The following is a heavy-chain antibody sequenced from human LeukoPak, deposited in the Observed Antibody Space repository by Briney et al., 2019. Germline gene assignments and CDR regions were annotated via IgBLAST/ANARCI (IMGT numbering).Heavy chain of an antibody. V-gene: IGHV1-46*01. CDR3: ASSVGGNPGAFDI. CDR2: INPSGGST. Sequence: ASVKVSCKASGYTFTSYGISWVRQAPGQGLEWMGIINPSGGSTSYAQKFQGRVTMTRDTSTSTVYMELSSLRSEDTAVYYCASSVGGNPGAFDIWGQGTMVTVSS. D-gene: IGHD4-23*01. J-gene: IGHJ3*02. CDR1: GYTFTSYG.